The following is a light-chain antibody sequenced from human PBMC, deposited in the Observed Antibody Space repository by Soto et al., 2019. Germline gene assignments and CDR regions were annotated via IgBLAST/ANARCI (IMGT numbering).Light chain of an antibody. V-gene: IGKV3-20*01. CDR3: QQFGSSRT. J-gene: IGKJ4*01. CDR2: GAS. CDR1: QSVSSSY. Sequence: EIVLTQSPGTLSLSPGERATLSCRASQSVSSSYLAWYQQKPGQAPRLLIYGASSRATGIPDRFSGSWSGTDFTLTISRLEPDDFAVYYCQQFGSSRTFGGGTRVEIK.